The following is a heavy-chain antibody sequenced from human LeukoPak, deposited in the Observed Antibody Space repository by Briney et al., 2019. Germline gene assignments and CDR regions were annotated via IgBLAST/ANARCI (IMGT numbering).Heavy chain of an antibody. CDR1: GGSFSGYY. J-gene: IGHJ6*03. CDR2: INHSGST. CDR3: ARGIGSYYYYYMDV. D-gene: IGHD3-10*01. Sequence: PSETLSFTCAVYGGSFSGYYWSWIRQPPGKGLEWIGEINHSGSTNYNPSLKSRVTISVDTSKNQFSLKLSSVTAADTAVYYCARGIGSYYYYYMDVWGKGTTVTVSS. V-gene: IGHV4-34*01.